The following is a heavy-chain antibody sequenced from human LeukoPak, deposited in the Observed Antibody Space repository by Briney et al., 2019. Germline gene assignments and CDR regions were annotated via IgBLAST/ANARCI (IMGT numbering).Heavy chain of an antibody. CDR3: ARGVRITFGGVPQSLDY. CDR1: GYTFTGYY. J-gene: IGHJ4*02. Sequence: ASVKVSCKASGYTFTGYYMHWVRQAPGQGLAWMGSINPNSGGTNYAQKFQGRVTMTRDTSISTAYKELSRLRSDDTAVYYCARGVRITFGGVPQSLDYWGQGTLVTVSS. D-gene: IGHD3-16*01. CDR2: INPNSGGT. V-gene: IGHV1-2*02.